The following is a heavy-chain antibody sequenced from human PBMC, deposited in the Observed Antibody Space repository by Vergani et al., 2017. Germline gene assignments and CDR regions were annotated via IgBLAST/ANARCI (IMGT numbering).Heavy chain of an antibody. J-gene: IGHJ5*02. V-gene: IGHV4-59*11. Sequence: QVKPQESGPGLVKPSETLSLTCTVSGASISAHYWSWIRQPPGRGLEWIGYMSHSGSPNHNPSLKSRLNISLDMSKNQISLSLSSVTAADTAVYYCARRGDGHSQWLDAWGQGILVTVSS. CDR3: ARRGDGHSQWLDA. CDR1: GASISAHY. D-gene: IGHD6-19*01. CDR2: MSHSGSP.